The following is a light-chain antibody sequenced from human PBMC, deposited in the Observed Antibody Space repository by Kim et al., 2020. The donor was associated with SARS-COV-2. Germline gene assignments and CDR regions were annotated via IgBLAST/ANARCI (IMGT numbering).Light chain of an antibody. V-gene: IGKV2-30*01. CDR2: TVS. J-gene: IGKJ2*01. CDR1: ESLVNSDGNTY. Sequence: DVVMTQSPLSLPVTLGQPASISCRSSESLVNSDGNTYLNWFQQRPGQSPRRLIYTVSNRDSGVPDRFSGSGSGTDFTLKISRVEAEDVGVYYCMQGTYWPFTFGQGTKLEI. CDR3: MQGTYWPFT.